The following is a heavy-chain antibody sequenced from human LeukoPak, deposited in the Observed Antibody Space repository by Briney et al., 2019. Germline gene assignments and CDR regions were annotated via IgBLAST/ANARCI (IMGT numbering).Heavy chain of an antibody. D-gene: IGHD4-17*01. V-gene: IGHV3-21*01. CDR3: ARDYGDYDAALDY. CDR1: GFTFSSYS. Sequence: PGGSLRLSCAASGFTFSSYSMNWVRQAPGKGLEWVSSISSSSSYIYYADSVKGRFTISRDNAKNSLYLQMNSLRAEDTAVYYCARDYGDYDAALDYWGQGTLVTVSS. CDR2: ISSSSSYI. J-gene: IGHJ4*02.